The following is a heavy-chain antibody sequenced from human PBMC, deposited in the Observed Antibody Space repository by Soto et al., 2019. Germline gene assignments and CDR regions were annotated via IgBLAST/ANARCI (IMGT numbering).Heavy chain of an antibody. J-gene: IGHJ5*02. CDR3: ARQSSGWYNWFDP. Sequence: QLQLQESGPGLVKPSETLSLTCSVSGGSISSSSYYWGWIRQPPGKGLAWIGSIYYSGSIDYNPSRQSRVTISVDTSKNQFSLKRSSVTAAETAVYYCARQSSGWYNWFDPWGQGTLVTVSS. V-gene: IGHV4-39*01. D-gene: IGHD6-19*01. CDR1: GGSISSSSYY. CDR2: IYYSGSI.